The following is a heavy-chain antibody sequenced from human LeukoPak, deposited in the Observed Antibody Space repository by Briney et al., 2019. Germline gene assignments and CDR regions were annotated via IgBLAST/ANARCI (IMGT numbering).Heavy chain of an antibody. CDR2: INPNSGGT. CDR1: GYTFTGYY. Sequence: ASVKVSCKASGYTFTGYYMHWVRQAPGQGLEWMGWINPNSGGTNYAQKFQGRVTMTRDTSISTAYMELSRLRSDDTAVYYCAREVEMATIEGEQDYWGQGTLVTVPS. V-gene: IGHV1-2*02. CDR3: AREVEMATIEGEQDY. D-gene: IGHD5-24*01. J-gene: IGHJ4*02.